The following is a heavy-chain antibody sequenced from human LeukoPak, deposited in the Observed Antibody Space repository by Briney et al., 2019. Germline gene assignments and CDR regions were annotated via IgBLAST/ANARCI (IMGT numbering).Heavy chain of an antibody. CDR2: IYYSGST. Sequence: PSETLSLTCTVSGGSISSYYWSWIRQPPGKGLEWIGYIYYSGSTNYNPSLKSRVTISVETSKNQFSLKLSSVTAADTAVYYCARPYSSSWPTNNWFDPWGQGTLVTVSS. CDR1: GGSISSYY. J-gene: IGHJ5*02. CDR3: ARPYSSSWPTNNWFDP. V-gene: IGHV4-59*12. D-gene: IGHD6-13*01.